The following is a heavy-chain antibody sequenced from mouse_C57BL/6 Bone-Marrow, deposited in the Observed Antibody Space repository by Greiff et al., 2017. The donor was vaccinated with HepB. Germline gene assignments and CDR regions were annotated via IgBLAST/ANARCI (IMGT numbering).Heavy chain of an antibody. J-gene: IGHJ2*01. V-gene: IGHV14-1*01. CDR2: IDPEDGDT. CDR1: GFNFKDYY. Sequence: VQLQQSGAELVRPGASVKLSCTASGFNFKDYYMHWVKQRPEQGLEWIGRIDPEDGDTDYAAKFQGKATMTADKSSNTPYLQLSSLKSEDTAVYYCSSFCLAYWGQGTTLTVSA. CDR3: SSFCLAY.